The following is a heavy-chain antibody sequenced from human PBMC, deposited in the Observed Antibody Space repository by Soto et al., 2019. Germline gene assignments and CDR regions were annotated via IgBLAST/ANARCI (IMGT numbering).Heavy chain of an antibody. D-gene: IGHD2-15*01. J-gene: IGHJ4*02. CDR1: GFSLSTSGVG. CDR2: IYWDDDK. V-gene: IGHV2-5*02. Sequence: QITLKESGPPLVKPTQTLTLTCTFSGFSLSTSGVGVGWIRQPPGKALEWLALIYWDDDKRYSPSLKSRLTITKDTSKIQVVLTMTNMDPVDTATYYCAHRPSYCSGYSCYSGFDYWGQGTLVTVSS. CDR3: AHRPSYCSGYSCYSGFDY.